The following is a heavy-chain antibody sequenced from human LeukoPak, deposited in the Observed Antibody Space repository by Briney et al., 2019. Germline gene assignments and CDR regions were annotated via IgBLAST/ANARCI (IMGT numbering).Heavy chain of an antibody. Sequence: ASVKVSCKASGYTFTSYDINWVRQATGQGLEWMGWMNPNSGNTGYAQKFQGRVTMTRNTSISTAYMELSSLRPEDTAVYYCASPSSYYDILTGYYTDDAFDIWGQGTMVTVSS. V-gene: IGHV1-8*01. CDR2: MNPNSGNT. CDR3: ASPSSYYDILTGYYTDDAFDI. J-gene: IGHJ3*02. D-gene: IGHD3-9*01. CDR1: GYTFTSYD.